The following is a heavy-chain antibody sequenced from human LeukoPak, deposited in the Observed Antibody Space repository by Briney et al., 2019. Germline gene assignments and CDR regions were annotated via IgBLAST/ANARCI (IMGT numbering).Heavy chain of an antibody. D-gene: IGHD2-15*01. Sequence: KPSETLSLTCTASGGSISDNYWSWIRQPPGKGLEWIGYAYYSGHTNYNSSLKSRVTMSLDTSKSQFSLRLSSVTAADTAVYFCARHPFATPFDYWGPGTLVTVSS. V-gene: IGHV4-59*08. J-gene: IGHJ4*02. CDR1: GGSISDNY. CDR3: ARHPFATPFDY. CDR2: AYYSGHT.